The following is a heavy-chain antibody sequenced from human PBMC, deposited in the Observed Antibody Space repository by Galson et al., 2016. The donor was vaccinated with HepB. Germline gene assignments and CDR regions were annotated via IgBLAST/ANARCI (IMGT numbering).Heavy chain of an antibody. J-gene: IGHJ4*02. CDR3: ARGSAGY. CDR1: GITFSNSW. CDR2: INPNGSEI. Sequence: SLRLSCAVSGITFSNSWMSWVRKAPGKGLEWVANINPNGSEIHYVDSLKGRFTVSRDNSKNSLYLQMNILRAEDTAVYYCARGSAGYWGQGTLVTVSS. V-gene: IGHV3-7*01.